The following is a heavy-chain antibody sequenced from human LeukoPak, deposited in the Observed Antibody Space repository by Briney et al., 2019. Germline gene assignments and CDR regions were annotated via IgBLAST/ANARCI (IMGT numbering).Heavy chain of an antibody. D-gene: IGHD7-27*01. CDR2: IYYSGST. Sequence: MPSETLSLTCTVSSGSISSSSYYWGWIRQPPGKGLEWIGSIYYSGSTYYNPSLKSRVTISVDTSKNQFSLKLSSVTASDTAVYYCASSSRTGGFDYWGQGTLVTVSS. CDR1: SGSISSSSYY. CDR3: ASSSRTGGFDY. J-gene: IGHJ4*02. V-gene: IGHV4-39*01.